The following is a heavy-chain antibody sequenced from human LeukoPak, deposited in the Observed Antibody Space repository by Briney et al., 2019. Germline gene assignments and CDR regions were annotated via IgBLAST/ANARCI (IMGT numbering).Heavy chain of an antibody. D-gene: IGHD3-10*01. V-gene: IGHV4-59*01. Sequence: SETLSLTCTVSGGPISSYYWSWIRQPPGKGLEWVGYIYYSGSTNYNPSLKSRATISVDTSKNQFSLKLSSVTAADTAVYYCAAENRGLFDYWGQGTLVTVSS. CDR2: IYYSGST. CDR3: AAENRGLFDY. CDR1: GGPISSYY. J-gene: IGHJ4*02.